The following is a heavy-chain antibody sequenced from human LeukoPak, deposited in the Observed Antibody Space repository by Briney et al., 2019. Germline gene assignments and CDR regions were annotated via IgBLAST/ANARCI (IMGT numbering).Heavy chain of an antibody. CDR1: GFTFSSYS. CDR3: ARVVDRGTIVVVPAAMRDAFDI. V-gene: IGHV3-21*01. Sequence: GGSLRLSCAASGFTFSSYSMNWVRQAPGKGLEWVSSISSSSSYIYYADSVKGRFTISRDNAKSSLYLQMNSLRAEDTAVYYCARVVDRGTIVVVPAAMRDAFDIWGQGTRVTVSS. CDR2: ISSSSSYI. D-gene: IGHD2-2*01. J-gene: IGHJ3*02.